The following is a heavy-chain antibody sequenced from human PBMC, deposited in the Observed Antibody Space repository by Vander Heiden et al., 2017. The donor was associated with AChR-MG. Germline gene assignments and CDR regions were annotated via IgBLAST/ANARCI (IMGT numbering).Heavy chain of an antibody. D-gene: IGHD6-13*01. Sequence: QVQLQESGPGLVKPSETLSLTCTVSGGSTRSYYWSWIRQPPGKGLEWIGYIYYSGSTNYNPSLKSRVTISVDMSTNQVSLKLSSVTAADTAVYYCARGPAAAANWFDPWGPGTLVSVSS. J-gene: IGHJ5*02. CDR2: IYYSGST. V-gene: IGHV4-59*01. CDR1: GGSTRSYY. CDR3: ARGPAAAANWFDP.